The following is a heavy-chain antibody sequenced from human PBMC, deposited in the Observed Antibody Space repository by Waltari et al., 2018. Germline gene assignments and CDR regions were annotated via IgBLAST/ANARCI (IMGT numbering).Heavy chain of an antibody. Sequence: QLQLQESGPGLVKPSETLSLTCTVSGGSISSSSYYWGWIRQPPGKGLEWIGSIYYSGSTYYNPSLKSRVTISVDTSKNQFSLKLSSVTAADTAVYYCARELVRGSRPYYYYGMDVWGQGTTVTVSS. V-gene: IGHV4-39*07. CDR1: GGSISSSSYY. CDR3: ARELVRGSRPYYYYGMDV. CDR2: IYYSGST. D-gene: IGHD3-16*01. J-gene: IGHJ6*02.